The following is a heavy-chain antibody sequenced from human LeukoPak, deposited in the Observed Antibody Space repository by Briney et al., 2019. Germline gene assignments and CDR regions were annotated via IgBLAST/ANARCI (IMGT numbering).Heavy chain of an antibody. CDR1: GGTFSSYA. Sequence: SVKVSCKASGGTFSSYAISWVRQAPGQGLEWVGGIIPIFGTANYAQKFQGRVTITADESTSTAYMELSSLRSEDTAVYYCARDAILTYYDFWSGYPYFDYWGQGTLVTVSS. CDR2: IIPIFGTA. J-gene: IGHJ4*02. V-gene: IGHV1-69*13. CDR3: ARDAILTYYDFWSGYPYFDY. D-gene: IGHD3-3*01.